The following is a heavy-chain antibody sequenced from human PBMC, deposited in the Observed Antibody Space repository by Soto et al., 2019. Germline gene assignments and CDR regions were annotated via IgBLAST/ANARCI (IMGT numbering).Heavy chain of an antibody. CDR2: IKSKTDGGTT. D-gene: IGHD3-9*01. CDR1: GFTFSNAW. J-gene: IGHJ4*02. Sequence: GGSLRLSCAASGFTFSNAWMNWVRQAPGKGREWVARIKSKTDGGTTDYAAPVKGRFTISRDDSKNTLFLQMNSLKTEDSAVYYCTTSILTGYFRWSIFDYWGQGNLVTVSS. V-gene: IGHV3-15*07. CDR3: TTSILTGYFRWSIFDY.